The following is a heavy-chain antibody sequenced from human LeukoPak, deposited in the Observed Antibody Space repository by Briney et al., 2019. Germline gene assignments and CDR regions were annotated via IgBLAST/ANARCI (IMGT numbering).Heavy chain of an antibody. V-gene: IGHV1-69*01. CDR1: GRTXSSYA. CDR3: ARGGKRFGNNHGNDY. J-gene: IGHJ4*02. D-gene: IGHD1/OR15-1a*01. CDR2: IIPIFGTA. Sequence: GSSVNVSCKASGRTXSSYAISGVRQAPGQGLEWMGGIIPIFGTANYAQKFQGRVTITAGESTSTAYMELSRLRSEDTGVYYCARGGKRFGNNHGNDYWGQGTLVTVSS.